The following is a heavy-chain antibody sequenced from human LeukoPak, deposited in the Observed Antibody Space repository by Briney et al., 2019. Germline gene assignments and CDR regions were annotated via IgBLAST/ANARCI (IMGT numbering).Heavy chain of an antibody. J-gene: IGHJ4*02. CDR3: ARGPYSGYDWGTYYFDY. Sequence: ASAKVSCKGSGYTFTSYGISWVRQAPGQGLEWMGWISSNNGKTKYAQRFQGRVTMTTDTSTSTSYMEVRGLRSDDTSVYYCARGPYSGYDWGTYYFDYWGQGTLFTASS. CDR2: ISSNNGKT. V-gene: IGHV1-18*04. CDR1: GYTFTSYG. D-gene: IGHD5-12*01.